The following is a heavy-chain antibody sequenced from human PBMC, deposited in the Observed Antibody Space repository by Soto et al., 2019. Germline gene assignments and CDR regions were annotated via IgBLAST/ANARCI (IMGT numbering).Heavy chain of an antibody. J-gene: IGHJ4*02. V-gene: IGHV4-39*01. CDR1: GGSISSSSYY. CDR3: RGWYDILTGYVL. D-gene: IGHD3-9*01. CDR2: IYYSGST. Sequence: PSETLSRTCTVCGGSISSSSYYWGWIRQPPGKGLEWIGSIYYSGSTYYNPSLKSRVTISVDTSKNQFSLKLSSVTAADTAVYYCRGWYDILTGYVLWGQGTLVTVSS.